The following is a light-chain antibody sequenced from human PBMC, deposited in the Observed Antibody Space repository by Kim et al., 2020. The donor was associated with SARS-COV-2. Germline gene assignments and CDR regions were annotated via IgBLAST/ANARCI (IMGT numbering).Light chain of an antibody. CDR2: DVS. CDR3: TSYTGSGTWV. CDR1: SSDIVAYNY. V-gene: IGLV2-14*04. J-gene: IGLJ3*02. Sequence: GQSVIISCTGTSSDIVAYNYVSWFQQHPGKVPKVIISDVSDRPSGVSNRFSGSKSGNTASLSISRLQPDDEADYYCTSYTGSGTWVFGGGTRLTVL.